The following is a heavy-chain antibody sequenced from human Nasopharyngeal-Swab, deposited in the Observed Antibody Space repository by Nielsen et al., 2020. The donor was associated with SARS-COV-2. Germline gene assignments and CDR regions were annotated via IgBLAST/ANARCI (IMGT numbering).Heavy chain of an antibody. CDR1: GFTFDDYA. CDR3: ARQTIYSFGWFDF. Sequence: GESLKISWAASGFTFDDYAMSWVPQVPGKGLEWVANINWIGGSADYSDTVKGRFTISRDNAKNSLYLQMNSLRAEETAIYHCARQTIYSFGWFDFWGQGNLVTVSS. V-gene: IGHV3-20*01. D-gene: IGHD2-15*01. J-gene: IGHJ5*01. CDR2: INWIGGSA.